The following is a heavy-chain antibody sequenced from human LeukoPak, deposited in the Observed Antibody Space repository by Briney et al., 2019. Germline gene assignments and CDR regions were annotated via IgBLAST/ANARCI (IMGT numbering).Heavy chain of an antibody. CDR2: ISYDGSNK. CDR3: AKSGDSGSYFPYFDY. CDR1: GFTFSSYG. V-gene: IGHV3-30*18. Sequence: GGSLRLSCAASGFTFSSYGMHWVRQAPGKGLEWVAVISYDGSNKYYADSVKGRFTISRDNSKNTLYLQMNSLRAEDTAVYYCAKSGDSGSYFPYFDYWGQGTLFTVSS. J-gene: IGHJ4*02. D-gene: IGHD3-10*01.